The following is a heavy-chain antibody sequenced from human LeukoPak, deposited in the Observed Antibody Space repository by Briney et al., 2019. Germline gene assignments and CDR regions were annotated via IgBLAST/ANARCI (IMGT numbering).Heavy chain of an antibody. Sequence: SETLSLTCAVYGGSFSGYYWSWSRQPPGKGLEWIGEINHSGSTNYNPSLKSRVTISVDTSKNQFSLKLSSVTAADTAVYYCVREGAARRFDYWGQGTLVTVSS. CDR3: VREGAARRFDY. D-gene: IGHD6-6*01. CDR1: GGSFSGYY. CDR2: INHSGST. J-gene: IGHJ4*02. V-gene: IGHV4-34*01.